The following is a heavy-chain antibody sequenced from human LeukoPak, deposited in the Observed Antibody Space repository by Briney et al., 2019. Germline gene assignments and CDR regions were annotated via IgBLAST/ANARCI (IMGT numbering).Heavy chain of an antibody. CDR3: ARGTTDTAMGGY. J-gene: IGHJ4*02. D-gene: IGHD5-18*01. CDR2: INHSGST. CDR1: GGSFSGFY. Sequence: PSETLSLTCAVYGGSFSGFYWSWIRQPPGKGLEWIGEINHSGSTNYNPSLKTRVTISVDTSKNQFSLKLSSLTAADTAVYYCARGTTDTAMGGYWGEGTLVTVST. V-gene: IGHV4-34*01.